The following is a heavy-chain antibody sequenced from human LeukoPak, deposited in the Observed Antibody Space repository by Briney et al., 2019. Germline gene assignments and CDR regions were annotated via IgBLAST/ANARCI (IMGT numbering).Heavy chain of an antibody. CDR2: IYYRGST. V-gene: IGHV4-39*01. D-gene: IGHD2-2*01. Sequence: SETLSLTCTVSGGSISSSPYYWGWIRRPPGKGLEWIGTIYYRGSTYSNPSLNSRVTISLDTSKSQFSLRLRSVTAADTALYYCARHYLSDGILSTFDPWGQGTLVTVSS. J-gene: IGHJ5*02. CDR1: GGSISSSPYY. CDR3: ARHYLSDGILSTFDP.